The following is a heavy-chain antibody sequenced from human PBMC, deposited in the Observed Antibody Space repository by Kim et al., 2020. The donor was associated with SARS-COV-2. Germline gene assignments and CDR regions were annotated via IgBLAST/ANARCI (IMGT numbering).Heavy chain of an antibody. CDR2: ISSSSSYI. V-gene: IGHV3-21*01. CDR3: ARVTNYYDSSGYRPYYFDY. Sequence: GGSLRLSCAASGFTFSSYSMNWVRQAPGKGLEWVSSISSSSSYIYYADSVKGRFTISRDNAKNSLYLQMNSLRAEDTAVYYCARVTNYYDSSGYRPYYFDYWGQGTLVTVSS. D-gene: IGHD3-22*01. J-gene: IGHJ4*02. CDR1: GFTFSSYS.